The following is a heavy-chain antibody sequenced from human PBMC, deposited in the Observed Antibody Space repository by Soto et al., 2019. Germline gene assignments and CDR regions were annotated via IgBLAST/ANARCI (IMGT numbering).Heavy chain of an antibody. D-gene: IGHD4-4*01. CDR3: ARTLSPGGNSFDY. J-gene: IGHJ4*02. CDR1: GGSISSGGYY. V-gene: IGHV4-31*03. CDR2: IYYSGST. Sequence: SETLSLTCTVSGGSISSGGYYWSWIRQHPGKGLEWIGYIYYSGSTYYNPSLKSRVTISVDTSKNQFSLKLSSATAADTAVYYCARTLSPGGNSFDYWGQGTLVTVSS.